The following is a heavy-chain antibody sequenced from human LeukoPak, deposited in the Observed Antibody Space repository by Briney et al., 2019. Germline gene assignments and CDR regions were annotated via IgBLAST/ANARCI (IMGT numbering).Heavy chain of an antibody. D-gene: IGHD2-21*02. Sequence: GGSLRLSCAASGFTFSSYWMHWVRQAPGKGLVWVSRINSDGSSTRYADSVKGRFTISRDNTKNTLYLQMNSLRVEDTAVYYCARDESRGNLVTAPDYWGQGTLVTVSS. CDR3: ARDESRGNLVTAPDY. CDR2: INSDGSST. V-gene: IGHV3-74*01. CDR1: GFTFSSYW. J-gene: IGHJ4*02.